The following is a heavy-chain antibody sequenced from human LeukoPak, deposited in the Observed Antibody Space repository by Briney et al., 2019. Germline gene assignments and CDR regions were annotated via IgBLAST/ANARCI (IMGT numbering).Heavy chain of an antibody. Sequence: SETLSLTCSVSGGSISSYHWSWIRQPPGKGLEWIGRIYTSGSTNYNPSLKSRVTISVDTSKNQFSLKLSSVTAADTAVYYCAGIMVRGPNLKFDYWGQGTLVTVSS. J-gene: IGHJ4*02. D-gene: IGHD3-10*01. CDR1: GGSISSYH. V-gene: IGHV4-4*08. CDR3: AGIMVRGPNLKFDY. CDR2: IYTSGST.